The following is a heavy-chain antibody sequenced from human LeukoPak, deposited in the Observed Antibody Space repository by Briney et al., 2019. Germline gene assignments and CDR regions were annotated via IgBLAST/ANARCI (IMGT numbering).Heavy chain of an antibody. CDR1: GFTFGDYA. Sequence: GGSLRLSCTTSGFTFGDYAMSWVRQAPGKGLEWVGFIRSKAYGGTTQYAASVKGRFTISRDDSKSIAHLQMSSLKTEDTAVYYCTRVRSGNDFDYWGQGTLVTVSS. J-gene: IGHJ4*02. V-gene: IGHV3-49*04. D-gene: IGHD3-10*01. CDR2: IRSKAYGGTT. CDR3: TRVRSGNDFDY.